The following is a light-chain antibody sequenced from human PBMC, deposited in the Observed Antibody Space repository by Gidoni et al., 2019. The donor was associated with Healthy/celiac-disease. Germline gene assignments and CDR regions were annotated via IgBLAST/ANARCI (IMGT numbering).Light chain of an antibody. CDR3: CSYAGSSTYV. Sequence: QSALTQPASVSGSLGQSITISCTGTSSDVGSYNLVSWYQQHPGQAPKHMIYEVSKRPSGVSNRFSGSKSGNTASLTISGLQAEDEADYYCCSYAGSSTYVFGTGTKVTVL. CDR1: SSDVGSYNL. V-gene: IGLV2-23*02. CDR2: EVS. J-gene: IGLJ1*01.